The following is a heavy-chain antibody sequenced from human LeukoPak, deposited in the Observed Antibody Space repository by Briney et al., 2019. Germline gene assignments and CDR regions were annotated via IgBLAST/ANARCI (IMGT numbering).Heavy chain of an antibody. D-gene: IGHD6-19*01. Sequence: PSETLSLTCTVSGGSISSGGYYWSWIRQHPGKGLEWIGYIYYSGSTYYNTSLKSRVTISVDTSKNQFSLKLSSVTAEDTAVYYCATSTPSDWYPFDYWGQGTLVTVSS. V-gene: IGHV4-31*03. CDR3: ATSTPSDWYPFDY. CDR2: IYYSGST. J-gene: IGHJ4*02. CDR1: GGSISSGGYY.